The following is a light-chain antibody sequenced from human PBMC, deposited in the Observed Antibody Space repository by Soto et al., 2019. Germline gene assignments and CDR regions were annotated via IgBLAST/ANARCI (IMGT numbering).Light chain of an antibody. Sequence: EIVMTQSPATLSVSPGERATLSCRASQSVSSNLAWYQQKPGQAPWLLLYGASTRATGIPARFSGSGSGTEFTLTISSLQCEDFAVYYCQQYNNWPPGTFGQGTRLEIK. J-gene: IGKJ5*01. CDR3: QQYNNWPPGT. CDR1: QSVSSN. V-gene: IGKV3-15*01. CDR2: GAS.